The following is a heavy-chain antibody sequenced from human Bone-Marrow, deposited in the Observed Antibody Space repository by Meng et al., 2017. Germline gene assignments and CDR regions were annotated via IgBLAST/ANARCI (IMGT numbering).Heavy chain of an antibody. CDR1: GFTFSNYW. CDR3: ARIHVSSGWTLHADY. CDR2: ISGSSSTI. D-gene: IGHD6-19*01. J-gene: IGHJ4*02. Sequence: GESLKISCAASGFTFSNYWMSWVRQAPGKGLEWVSYISGSSSTIYYADSVKGRFTISRDNAKNSLYLQMNSLRAEDTAVYFCARIHVSSGWTLHADYWGQGTLVTVSS. V-gene: IGHV3-48*04.